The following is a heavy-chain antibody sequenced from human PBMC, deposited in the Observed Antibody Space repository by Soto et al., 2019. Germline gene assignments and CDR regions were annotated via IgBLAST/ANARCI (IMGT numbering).Heavy chain of an antibody. J-gene: IGHJ4*01. CDR2: IYYSGST. CDR3: ARGAVQLWLYDY. Sequence: SETLSLTCTVSGGSISSYYWSWIRQSPGKGLEWIGYIYYSGSTNYNPSLESRVTMSVDTSKNQFSLKLSSVTAADTAVYYCARGAVQLWLYDYWGHGTLVTVSS. D-gene: IGHD5-18*01. V-gene: IGHV4-59*01. CDR1: GGSISSYY.